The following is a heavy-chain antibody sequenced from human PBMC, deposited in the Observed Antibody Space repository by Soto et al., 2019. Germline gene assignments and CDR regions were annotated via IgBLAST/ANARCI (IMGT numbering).Heavy chain of an antibody. Sequence: GGSLRLSCAASGFTFSSYWMSWVRQAPGKGPEWVANIKQDGSEKYYVDSVKGRFTISRDNAKNSLYLQMNSLRAEDTAVYYCAREFGSWWLYYHYYYMDVWGKGTTVTVSS. J-gene: IGHJ6*03. D-gene: IGHD6-13*01. V-gene: IGHV3-7*01. CDR2: IKQDGSEK. CDR3: AREFGSWWLYYHYYYMDV. CDR1: GFTFSSYW.